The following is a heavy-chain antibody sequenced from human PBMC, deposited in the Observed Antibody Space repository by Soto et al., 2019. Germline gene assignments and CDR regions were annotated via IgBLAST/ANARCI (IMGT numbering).Heavy chain of an antibody. CDR3: ASPYSSSWLSLDY. CDR1: GYSFTSYW. CDR2: IYPGDSDT. J-gene: IGHJ4*02. Sequence: GESLKISCKGSGYSFTSYWTGWVRQMPGKGLEWMGIIYPGDSDTRYSPSFQGQVTISADKSISTAYLQWSSLKASDTAMYYCASPYSSSWLSLDYWGQGTLVTVSS. D-gene: IGHD6-13*01. V-gene: IGHV5-51*01.